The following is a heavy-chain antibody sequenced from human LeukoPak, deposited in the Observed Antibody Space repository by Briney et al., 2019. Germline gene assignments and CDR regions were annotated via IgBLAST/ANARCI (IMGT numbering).Heavy chain of an antibody. CDR1: GYTFTSYD. J-gene: IGHJ5*02. D-gene: IGHD2-2*01. V-gene: IGHV1-8*03. Sequence: ASVKVSCKASGYTFTSYDINWVRQVTGQGLEWMGWMNPNSGNTGYAQKFQGRVAITRNTSISTAYVELSSLRSEDTAVYYCARGRAVVVPAAIHWFDPWGQGTLVTVSS. CDR2: MNPNSGNT. CDR3: ARGRAVVVPAAIHWFDP.